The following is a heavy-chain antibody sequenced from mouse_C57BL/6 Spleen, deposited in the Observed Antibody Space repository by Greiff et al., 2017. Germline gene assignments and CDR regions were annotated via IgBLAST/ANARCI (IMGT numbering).Heavy chain of an antibody. CDR2: ILPGSGST. V-gene: IGHV1-9*01. CDR1: GYTFTGYW. Sequence: QVQLQQSGAELMKPGASVKLSCKATGYTFTGYWIEWVKQRPGHGLEWIGEILPGSGSTTYNEQFKGKATFTADTSSNTAYMQLSSLTTEDSAIYYCARSSSRQLRPLDYWGQGTTLTVSS. D-gene: IGHD3-2*02. J-gene: IGHJ2*01. CDR3: ARSSSRQLRPLDY.